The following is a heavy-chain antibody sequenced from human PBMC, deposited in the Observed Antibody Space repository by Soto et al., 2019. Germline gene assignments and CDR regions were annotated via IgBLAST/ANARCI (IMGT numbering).Heavy chain of an antibody. CDR1: GYTFPSYG. V-gene: IGHV1-18*01. Sequence: ASVKVSCKASGYTFPSYGISWVRQAPGQGLEWMGWISAYNGNTNYAQKLQGRVTMTTDTSTSTAYMELRSLRSDDTAVYYCAREEGIVVVPAAIGGYYYYGMDVWGQGTTVTVSS. J-gene: IGHJ6*02. CDR2: ISAYNGNT. D-gene: IGHD2-2*01. CDR3: AREEGIVVVPAAIGGYYYYGMDV.